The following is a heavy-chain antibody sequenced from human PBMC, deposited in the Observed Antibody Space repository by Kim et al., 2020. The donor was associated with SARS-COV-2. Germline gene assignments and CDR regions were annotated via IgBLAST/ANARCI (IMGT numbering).Heavy chain of an antibody. CDR3: ARARGTFGTPVDY. CDR1: GDTFKNYA. D-gene: IGHD1-1*01. CDR2: IVPIFGSP. J-gene: IGHJ4*02. Sequence: SVKVSCKASGDTFKNYAFGWVRQAPGQGLEWMGGIVPIFGSPKYAQKFQGRITITADESASTVYLELTNLTPEDTALFYCARARGTFGTPVDYWGRGTLVIVSS. V-gene: IGHV1-69*13.